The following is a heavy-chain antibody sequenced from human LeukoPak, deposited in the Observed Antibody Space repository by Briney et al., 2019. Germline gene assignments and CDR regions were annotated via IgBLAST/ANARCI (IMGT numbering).Heavy chain of an antibody. V-gene: IGHV4-38-2*02. J-gene: IGHJ4*02. D-gene: IGHD5-24*01. CDR2: IYHSGST. CDR3: ARGVKEMATSYFDY. CDR1: GYSISSGYY. Sequence: SETLFLTCTVSGYSISSGYYWGWIRQPPGKGLEWIGSIYHSGSTYYNPSLKSRVTISVDTSKNQFSLKLSSVTAADTAVYYCARGVKEMATSYFDYWGQGTLVTVSS.